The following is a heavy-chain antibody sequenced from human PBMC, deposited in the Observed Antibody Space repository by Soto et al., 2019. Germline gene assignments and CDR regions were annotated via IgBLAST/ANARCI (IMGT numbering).Heavy chain of an antibody. CDR1: GYRFTSYW. CDR2: IEPSDSYT. Sequence: GESLKISCKGPGYRFTSYWISWVRQMPGKGRGWMGRIEPSDSYTNYSPSFQGHVTISADKSISTAYLQWSSLKASDTAMYYCARRHAADYYYYGMDVWGQGTTVTVSS. CDR3: ARRHAADYYYYGMDV. J-gene: IGHJ6*02. V-gene: IGHV5-10-1*01. D-gene: IGHD6-13*01.